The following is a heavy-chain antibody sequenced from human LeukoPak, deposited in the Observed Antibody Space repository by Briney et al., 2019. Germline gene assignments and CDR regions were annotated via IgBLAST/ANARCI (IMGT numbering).Heavy chain of an antibody. V-gene: IGHV3-74*01. Sequence: QPGGSLRLSCAVSGITFSSYWMPWVRQDPGRGLLWVSRINTQGTYTNYADSVKGRFTISRDNAKNTLYLQMSSLRADDTAVYYCVIDLGDYNDFWGQGTLVSVSS. J-gene: IGHJ4*02. CDR1: GITFSSYW. CDR2: INTQGTYT. D-gene: IGHD2-15*01. CDR3: VIDLGDYNDF.